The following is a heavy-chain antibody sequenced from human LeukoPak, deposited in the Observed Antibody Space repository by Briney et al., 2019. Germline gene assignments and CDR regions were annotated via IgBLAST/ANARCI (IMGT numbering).Heavy chain of an antibody. CDR3: AKVSWANYFDY. J-gene: IGHJ4*02. CDR2: ISYDGSNK. Sequence: GGSLRLSCAASAFTFSNYTMHWVRQAPGKGLEWVAVISYDGSNKYYADSVKGRFTISRDNSKNTLYLQMNSLRAEDTAIYYCAKVSWANYFDYWGQGTLVTVSS. V-gene: IGHV3-30-3*01. D-gene: IGHD6-13*01. CDR1: AFTFSNYT.